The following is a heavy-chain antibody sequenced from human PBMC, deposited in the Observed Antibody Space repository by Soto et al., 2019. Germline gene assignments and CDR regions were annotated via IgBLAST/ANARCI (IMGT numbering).Heavy chain of an antibody. CDR1: GGSISSSSYY. Sequence: QLQLQESGPGLVKPSETLSLTCTVSGGSISSSSYYWGWIRQPPGKGLEWIGSIYYSGSTYYNPSLKSRVTIPVDTSKNQFSLKLSSVTAADTAVYYCARHLGDYVWGSYRYTKPSYYYYGMDVWGQGTTVTVSS. V-gene: IGHV4-39*01. CDR3: ARHLGDYVWGSYRYTKPSYYYYGMDV. D-gene: IGHD3-16*02. J-gene: IGHJ6*02. CDR2: IYYSGST.